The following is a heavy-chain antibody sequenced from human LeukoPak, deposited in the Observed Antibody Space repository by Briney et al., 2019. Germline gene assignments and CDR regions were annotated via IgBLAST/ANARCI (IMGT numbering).Heavy chain of an antibody. D-gene: IGHD1-26*01. Sequence: SSQTLSLTCTVSGGSISSGTYYWSWIRQPAGKGLEWIGRIYTSGSTNYNPSLKSRVSISVDTSKNQLSLKLSSVTAADTAVYYCARWMVGALDYWGQGTLVTVSS. J-gene: IGHJ4*02. CDR3: ARWMVGALDY. CDR2: IYTSGST. CDR1: GGSISSGTYY. V-gene: IGHV4-61*02.